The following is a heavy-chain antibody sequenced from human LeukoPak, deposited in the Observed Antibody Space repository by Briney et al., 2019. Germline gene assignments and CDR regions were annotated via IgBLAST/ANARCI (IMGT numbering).Heavy chain of an antibody. CDR3: ARIVAGGAFDI. D-gene: IGHD1-26*01. CDR2: IYSGGST. J-gene: IGHJ3*02. V-gene: IGHV3-66*01. Sequence: PGGSLRLSCAASGFTVSSNYMTWVRQAPGKGLEWVSVIYSGGSTYYADSVKGRFTISRGNSKNTLYLQMNSLRAEDTAVYYCARIVAGGAFDIWGQGTMVTVSS. CDR1: GFTVSSNY.